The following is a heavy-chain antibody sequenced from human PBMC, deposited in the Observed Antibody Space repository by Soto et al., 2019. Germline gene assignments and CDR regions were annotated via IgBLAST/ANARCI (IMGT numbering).Heavy chain of an antibody. CDR3: ARILRFLEWLLPYYYYGMDV. CDR1: GFTFSSYA. J-gene: IGHJ6*02. CDR2: ISYDGSNK. Sequence: PGGSLRLSCAASGFTFSSYAMHWVRQAPGKGLEWVAVISYDGSNKYYADSVKGRFTISRDNSKNTLYLQMNSLRAEDTAVYYCARILRFLEWLLPYYYYGMDVWGQGTTVTVSS. V-gene: IGHV3-30-3*01. D-gene: IGHD3-3*01.